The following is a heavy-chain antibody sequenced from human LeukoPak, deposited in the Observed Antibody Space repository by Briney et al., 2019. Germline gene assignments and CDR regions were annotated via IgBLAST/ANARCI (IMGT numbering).Heavy chain of an antibody. CDR1: GGSISSYY. CDR3: ARDGGRGVGATRPYNWFDP. V-gene: IGHV4-59*01. Sequence: SETLSLTCTVSGGSISSYYWSWIRQPPGKGLEWIGYIYYSGSTNYNPSLKSRVTISVDTSMNQFSLKLSSVTAAGTAVYYCARDGGRGVGATRPYNWFDPWGQGTLVTASS. CDR2: IYYSGST. J-gene: IGHJ5*02. D-gene: IGHD1-26*01.